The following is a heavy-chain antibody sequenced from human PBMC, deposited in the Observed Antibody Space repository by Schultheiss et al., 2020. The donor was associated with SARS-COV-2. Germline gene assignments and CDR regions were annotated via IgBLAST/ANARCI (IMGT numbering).Heavy chain of an antibody. V-gene: IGHV4-59*02. J-gene: IGHJ2*01. CDR3: ARAERRWLQLNGWYFDL. CDR1: GVSVSSYY. CDR2: IYYSGST. Sequence: SQTLSLTCTVSGVSVSSYYWSWIRQPPGKGLEWIGYIYYSGSTNYNPSLKSRVTISVDTSKNQFSLKLSSVTAADTAVYYCARAERRWLQLNGWYFDLWGRGTLVTVSS. D-gene: IGHD5-24*01.